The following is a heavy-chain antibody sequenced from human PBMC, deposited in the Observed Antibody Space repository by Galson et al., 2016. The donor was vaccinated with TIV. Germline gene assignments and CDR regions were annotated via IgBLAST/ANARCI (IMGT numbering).Heavy chain of an antibody. V-gene: IGHV1-69*02. CDR3: ARAGVGAARDGGDY. D-gene: IGHD6-6*01. J-gene: IGHJ4*02. CDR1: GSIFSTYT. Sequence: SVKVSCKASGSIFSTYTIFWVRQAPGQGLEWMGRIIPIIGMTNYAQKFQGRVTITADTSTNKAYMELGSLRSEDTAIYYCARAGVGAARDGGDYWGQGTLVTVSS. CDR2: IIPIIGMT.